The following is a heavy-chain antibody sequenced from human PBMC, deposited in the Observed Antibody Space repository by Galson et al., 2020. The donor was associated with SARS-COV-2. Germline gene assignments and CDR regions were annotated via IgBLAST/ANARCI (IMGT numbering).Heavy chain of an antibody. CDR3: AKEVPMTGRTDEYFYD. J-gene: IGHJ1*01. CDR2: IRGSGDTT. D-gene: IGHD3-9*01. Sequence: GESLKISCAAPGFTFNNCPMSWVRQAPGQGLEWVSEIRGSGDTTYYADSVKHRFTISRDTSKNTLYLQMNSLRAEDTAIYYCAKEVPMTGRTDEYFYDWGQGSLVTVVS. V-gene: IGHV3-23*01. CDR1: GFTFNNCP.